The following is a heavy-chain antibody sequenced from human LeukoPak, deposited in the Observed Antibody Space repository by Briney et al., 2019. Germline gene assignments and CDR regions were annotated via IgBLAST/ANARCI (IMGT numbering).Heavy chain of an antibody. Sequence: SGPTLVKATQTLTLTCTFSGFSLSTSGVSVGWXRQPPGKALEWLALIYWDDDNRYSPSLKSRLTITKATSRNQVVLTMTNMDPVDTATYYCAHSPIGGYYFDSWGQGTLVTVSS. CDR1: GFSLSTSGVS. J-gene: IGHJ4*02. CDR2: IYWDDDN. CDR3: AHSPIGGYYFDS. D-gene: IGHD4-23*01. V-gene: IGHV2-5*02.